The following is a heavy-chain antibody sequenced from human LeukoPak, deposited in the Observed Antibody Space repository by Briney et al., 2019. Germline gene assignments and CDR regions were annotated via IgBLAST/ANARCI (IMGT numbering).Heavy chain of an antibody. CDR3: APTYSYTGGGYDY. J-gene: IGHJ4*02. Sequence: PSETLSLTCTVSGGSISGGNYHWGWIRQPPGKGLEWIGSINYWGHTYYNPSLESRVTISVDTSKNQFSLKVSSVTAADTALYYCAPTYSYTGGGYDYWGQGTLVTVSS. V-gene: IGHV4-39*01. CDR2: INYWGHT. CDR1: GGSISGGNYH. D-gene: IGHD5-18*01.